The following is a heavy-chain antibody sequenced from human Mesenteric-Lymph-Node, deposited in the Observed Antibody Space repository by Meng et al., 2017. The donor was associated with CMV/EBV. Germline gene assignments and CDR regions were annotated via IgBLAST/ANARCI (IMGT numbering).Heavy chain of an antibody. J-gene: IGHJ6*02. V-gene: IGHV3-21*01. Sequence: GESLKISCAASGFIFSDYGMSWVRQAPGKGLEWLSSISSSSSYIYYADSVKGRFTISRDNAKNSLYLQMNSLRAEDTAVYFCARETYFWSGDYSTYGMDVWGQGTTVTVSS. CDR1: GFIFSDYG. D-gene: IGHD3-3*01. CDR3: ARETYFWSGDYSTYGMDV. CDR2: ISSSSSYI.